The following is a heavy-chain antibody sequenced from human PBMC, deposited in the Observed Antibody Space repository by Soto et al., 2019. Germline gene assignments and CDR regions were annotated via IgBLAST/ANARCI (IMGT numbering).Heavy chain of an antibody. CDR1: RGTFSRYA. CDR3: AREDSSMWSWGGFDP. CDR2: IIPIFGNA. V-gene: IGHV1-69*13. J-gene: IGHJ5*02. Sequence: ASVKVSCKASRGTFSRYAISWVRQAPGQGLEWMGGIIPIFGNANYAQKFKYRLTITADASTSTAYMELSSLRSEDTAVYFCAREDSSMWSWGGFDPWGQGALVTVSS. D-gene: IGHD2-21*01.